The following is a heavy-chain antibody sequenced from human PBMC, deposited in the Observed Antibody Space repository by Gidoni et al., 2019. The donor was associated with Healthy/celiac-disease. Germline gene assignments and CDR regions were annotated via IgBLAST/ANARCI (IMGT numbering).Heavy chain of an antibody. CDR1: GFTFSDYY. D-gene: IGHD6-19*01. CDR3: AREVAGIYFDY. Sequence: QVQLVESGGGLVKPGGSLRLACAASGFTFSDYYMSWMPQAPGKGLGWVSYISSSGSTIYYADSVKGRFTISRDNAKNSLYRQMNSLRAEDTAVYYCAREVAGIYFDYWGQGTLVTVSS. CDR2: ISSSGSTI. J-gene: IGHJ4*02. V-gene: IGHV3-11*01.